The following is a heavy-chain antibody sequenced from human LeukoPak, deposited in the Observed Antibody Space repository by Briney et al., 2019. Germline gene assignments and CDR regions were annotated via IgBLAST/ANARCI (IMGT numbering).Heavy chain of an antibody. D-gene: IGHD3-16*02. CDR2: INHSGGT. CDR3: AREITFGGVIVINN. Sequence: PSETLSLTCAVYGGSFSGYYWSWIRQPPGKGLEWIGEINHSGGTNYNPSLKSRVTISVDTSKNQFSLKLSSVTAADTAVYYCAREITFGGVIVINNWGQGTLVTVSS. CDR1: GGSFSGYY. V-gene: IGHV4-34*01. J-gene: IGHJ4*02.